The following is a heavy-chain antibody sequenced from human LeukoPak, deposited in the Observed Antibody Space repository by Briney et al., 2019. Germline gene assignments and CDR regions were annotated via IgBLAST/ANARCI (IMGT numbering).Heavy chain of an antibody. J-gene: IGHJ5*02. V-gene: IGHV3-11*04. CDR2: ISSSGSTI. CDR3: ARDDWNYVYGFDP. D-gene: IGHD1-7*01. CDR1: GFTFSDYY. Sequence: PGGSLRLSCAASGFTFSDYYMSWIRQALGKGLEWVSYISSSGSTIYYADSVKGRFTISRDNAKNSLYLQMNSLRAEDTAVYYCARDDWNYVYGFDPWGQGTLVTVSS.